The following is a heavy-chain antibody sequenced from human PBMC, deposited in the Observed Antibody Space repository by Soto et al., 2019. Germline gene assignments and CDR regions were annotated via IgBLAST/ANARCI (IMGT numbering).Heavy chain of an antibody. CDR2: INHSGST. V-gene: IGHV4-34*01. D-gene: IGHD6-13*01. Sequence: ASETLSLTCAVYGGSFSGYYWSWIRQPPGKGLEWIGEINHSGSTNYNPSLKSRVTISVDTSKNQFSLKLSSVTAADTAVYYCARVHPDIAAALNYFDYWGQGTLVTVSS. CDR1: GGSFSGYY. CDR3: ARVHPDIAAALNYFDY. J-gene: IGHJ4*02.